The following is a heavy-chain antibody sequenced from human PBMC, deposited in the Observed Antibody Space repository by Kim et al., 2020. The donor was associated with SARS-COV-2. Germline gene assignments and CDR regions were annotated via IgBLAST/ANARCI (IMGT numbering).Heavy chain of an antibody. J-gene: IGHJ4*02. D-gene: IGHD2-15*01. V-gene: IGHV3-30*07. CDR3: ASPLYCSGGSCYS. Sequence: YTDSVKGRLTISRANCKYTLYLQRNSLRAEETAVYYCASPLYCSGGSCYSWGQGTLVTVSS.